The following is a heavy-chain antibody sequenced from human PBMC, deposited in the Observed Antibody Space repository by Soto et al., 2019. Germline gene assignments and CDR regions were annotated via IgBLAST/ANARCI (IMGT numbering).Heavy chain of an antibody. Sequence: PSETLSLTCSVSGGSVISSNHYWGWIRQPPGKGLEWIGSIYYTGSTYFNPSLKSRLTTSVDTSKNQFSLKLTSVTAADTAVYYCARHRQTESGAYVLDYWGQGTLVTVSS. CDR2: IYYTGST. J-gene: IGHJ4*02. D-gene: IGHD5-12*01. CDR1: GGSVISSNHY. V-gene: IGHV4-39*01. CDR3: ARHRQTESGAYVLDY.